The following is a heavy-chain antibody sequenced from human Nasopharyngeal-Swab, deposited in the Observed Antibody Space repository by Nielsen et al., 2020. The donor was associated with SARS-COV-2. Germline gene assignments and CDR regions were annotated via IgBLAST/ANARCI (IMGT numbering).Heavy chain of an antibody. D-gene: IGHD4-17*01. Sequence: GGSLRLSCAASGFTFSSYGMHWVRQAPGKGLEWVAVIWYDGSNKYYADSVKGRFTISRDNAKNSLYLQMNSLRAEDTAVYYCARGSAVTRNDAFDIWGQGTMVTVSS. CDR3: ARGSAVTRNDAFDI. CDR2: IWYDGSNK. J-gene: IGHJ3*02. V-gene: IGHV3-33*08. CDR1: GFTFSSYG.